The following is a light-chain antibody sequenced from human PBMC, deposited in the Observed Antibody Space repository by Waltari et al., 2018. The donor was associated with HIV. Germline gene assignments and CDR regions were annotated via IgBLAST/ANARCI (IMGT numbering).Light chain of an antibody. Sequence: QSVLTQPPSVSGAPGQRVTISCTGSSSNIGAGYHVHWYQQLPGTAPKLLIYGNSNRPSGVPDVFSGSNSGTSASLAITGLQAEDEADYHCQSHDSSLSGYVFGTGTKVTVL. V-gene: IGLV1-40*01. J-gene: IGLJ1*01. CDR1: SSNIGAGYH. CDR3: QSHDSSLSGYV. CDR2: GNS.